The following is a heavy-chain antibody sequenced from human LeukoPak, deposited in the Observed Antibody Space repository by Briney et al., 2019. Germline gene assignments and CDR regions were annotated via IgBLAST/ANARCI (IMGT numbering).Heavy chain of an antibody. J-gene: IGHJ3*02. CDR3: ARLEQWLVHAFDI. D-gene: IGHD6-19*01. Sequence: PSETLSLTCTVSGGSISSGSYYWSWIRQPAGKGLEWIGRIYTSGSTNYNPSLKSRVTISVDTSKNQFSLKLSSVTAADTAVYYCARLEQWLVHAFDIWGHGTMVTVSS. CDR2: IYTSGST. CDR1: GGSISSGSYY. V-gene: IGHV4-61*02.